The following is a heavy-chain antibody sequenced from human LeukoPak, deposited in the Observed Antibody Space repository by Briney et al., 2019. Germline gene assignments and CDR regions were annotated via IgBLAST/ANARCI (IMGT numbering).Heavy chain of an antibody. CDR3: ARAGGGGTWLPGY. Sequence: ASVKVSCKASGYTFTGYYMHWVRQAPGQGLEWMGIVNPSGGSTSYAQRFQGRVTMTRDMSTSAVYMELSSLRSEDTAVYYCARAGGGGTWLPGYWGQGTLVTVSS. J-gene: IGHJ4*02. V-gene: IGHV1-46*01. CDR1: GYTFTGYY. CDR2: VNPSGGST. D-gene: IGHD2-8*02.